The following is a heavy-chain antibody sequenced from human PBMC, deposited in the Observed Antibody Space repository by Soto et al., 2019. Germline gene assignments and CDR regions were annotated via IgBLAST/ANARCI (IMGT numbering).Heavy chain of an antibody. CDR1: WFTVSSNY. CDR3: AREQSGDYYCYGMDV. Sequence: GGSLRLSCAASWFTVSSNYMSWVRQAPGKGLEWVSVIYSGGSTYYADSVKGRFTISRDNSKNTLYLQMNSLRAEDTAVYYCAREQSGDYYCYGMDVWGQGTTVTVSS. J-gene: IGHJ6*02. CDR2: IYSGGST. V-gene: IGHV3-53*01. D-gene: IGHD7-27*01.